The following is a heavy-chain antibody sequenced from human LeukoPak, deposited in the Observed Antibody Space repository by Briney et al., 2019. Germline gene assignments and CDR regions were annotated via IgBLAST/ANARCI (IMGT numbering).Heavy chain of an antibody. CDR2: IYTSGST. D-gene: IGHD4-17*01. CDR3: ARGRNDYGDLRFLGYFDY. CDR1: GGSLSSGSYY. V-gene: IGHV4-61*02. J-gene: IGHJ4*02. Sequence: SQTLSLTCTVSGGSLSSGSYYGSWIRQPAGKGLEWIGRIYTSGSTNYNPSLKSRVTISVDTSKNQFSLKLSSVTAADTAVYYCARGRNDYGDLRFLGYFDYWGQGTLVTVSS.